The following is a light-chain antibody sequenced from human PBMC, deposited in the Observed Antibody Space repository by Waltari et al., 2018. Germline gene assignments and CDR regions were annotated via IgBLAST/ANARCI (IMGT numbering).Light chain of an antibody. J-gene: IGLJ3*02. V-gene: IGLV4-69*01. Sequence: QLLLTQSPSASASLGASVKLTCTLSSGHSNYAIAWHQQQPDKGPRYLMKVNSDGSHIQGDGIPDSFSGSSSGAERYLTISSLQSEDEADYYCQTGGFGIWVFGGGTKLTVL. CDR2: VNSDGSH. CDR3: QTGGFGIWV. CDR1: SGHSNYA.